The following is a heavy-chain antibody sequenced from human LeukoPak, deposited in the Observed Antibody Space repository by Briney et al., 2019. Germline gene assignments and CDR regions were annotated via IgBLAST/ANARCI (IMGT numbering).Heavy chain of an antibody. Sequence: SETLSLTCTVSGYSIDSGYYWGWIRQPPGKGLEWVGSIYHTGITYYNPSLESRLTISLDTSKNHFSLRLNSVTAADTAVYFCGYYDSSGRLSSWGQGTLVAVSS. V-gene: IGHV4-38-2*02. J-gene: IGHJ5*02. CDR1: GYSIDSGYY. CDR2: IYHTGIT. CDR3: GYYDSSGRLSS. D-gene: IGHD3-22*01.